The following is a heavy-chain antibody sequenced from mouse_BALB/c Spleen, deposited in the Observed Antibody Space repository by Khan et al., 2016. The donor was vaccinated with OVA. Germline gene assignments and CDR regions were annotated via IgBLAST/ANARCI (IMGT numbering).Heavy chain of an antibody. CDR3: ARTARIKY. J-gene: IGHJ2*01. Sequence: EVQLQESGPGLVKPSQSLSLTCTVTGYSITSGYGRNWIRQFPGNKLEWMGYISYSGSTNYNPSLKSRISITRDTSKSQFFLQLNSVTTEDTATYYYARTARIKYWGQGTTLTVSS. V-gene: IGHV3-2*02. CDR1: GYSITSGYG. D-gene: IGHD1-2*01. CDR2: ISYSGST.